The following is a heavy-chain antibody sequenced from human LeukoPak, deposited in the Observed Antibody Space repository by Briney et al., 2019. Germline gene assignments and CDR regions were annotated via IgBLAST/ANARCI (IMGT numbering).Heavy chain of an antibody. J-gene: IGHJ4*02. D-gene: IGHD1-26*01. CDR2: ISYDGSNK. Sequence: PGRSLRLSCAASGFTFSSYGMHWVRQAPGKGLEWVAVISYDGSNKYYADSAKGRFTISRDNSKNTLYLQMNSLRAEDTAVYYCAKPLYSGSYYKVASFDYWGQGTLVTVSS. V-gene: IGHV3-30*18. CDR1: GFTFSSYG. CDR3: AKPLYSGSYYKVASFDY.